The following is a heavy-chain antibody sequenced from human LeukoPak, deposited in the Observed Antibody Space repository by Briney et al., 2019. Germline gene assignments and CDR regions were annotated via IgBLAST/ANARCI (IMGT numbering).Heavy chain of an antibody. CDR2: IYYSGST. Sequence: SETPSLTCTVSGGSISSYYWNWIRQPPGKGLEWIGYIYYSGSTNYNPSLKSRVTISVDTSKKQFSLKLSSVTAADTAVYSCAGDTYGNDYWGQGTLVTVSS. J-gene: IGHJ4*02. CDR1: GGSISSYY. D-gene: IGHD3-10*01. CDR3: AGDTYGNDY. V-gene: IGHV4-59*01.